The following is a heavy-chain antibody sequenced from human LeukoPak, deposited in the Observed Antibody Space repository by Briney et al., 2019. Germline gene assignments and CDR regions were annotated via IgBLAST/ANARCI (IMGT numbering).Heavy chain of an antibody. CDR3: ARGGYLLFFDP. D-gene: IGHD5-12*01. V-gene: IGHV4-34*01. J-gene: IGHJ5*02. Sequence: SETLSLTCAVYGGSFSGYYGSWIRQPPGKGLEWIGEINHSGSTNYNPSLKSRVTISVDTSKNQFSLKLSSVTAADTAVYYCARGGYLLFFDPWGQGTLVTVSS. CDR1: GGSFSGYY. CDR2: INHSGST.